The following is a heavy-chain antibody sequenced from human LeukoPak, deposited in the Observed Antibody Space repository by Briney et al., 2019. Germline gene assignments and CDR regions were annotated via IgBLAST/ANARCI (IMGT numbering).Heavy chain of an antibody. CDR1: GFTFSSYS. V-gene: IGHV3-21*01. Sequence: PGGSLRLSCAASGFTFSSYSMGWVRQAPGKGLEWVSSISGTSTYISYADSVKGRFTISRDNAKNSLYLQMNSLRAEDTAVYYCARDDYYYAMDVWGQGTTVTVSS. CDR2: ISGTSTYI. J-gene: IGHJ6*02. CDR3: ARDDYYYAMDV.